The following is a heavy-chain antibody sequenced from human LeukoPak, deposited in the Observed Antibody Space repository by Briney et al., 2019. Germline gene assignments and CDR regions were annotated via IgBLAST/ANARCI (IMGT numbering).Heavy chain of an antibody. J-gene: IGHJ4*02. CDR1: GASVSGSPYY. CDR2: IYSRGST. D-gene: IGHD1-26*01. Sequence: SETLSLTCTVSGASVSGSPYYWGWIRQPPGKGLEWIGSIYSRGSTYYNTSLQSRVTISIETSKNQISLRLKSVTAADTAMYYCAKSGGYGLIDYWGQGTLVTVSS. CDR3: AKSGGYGLIDY. V-gene: IGHV4-39*01.